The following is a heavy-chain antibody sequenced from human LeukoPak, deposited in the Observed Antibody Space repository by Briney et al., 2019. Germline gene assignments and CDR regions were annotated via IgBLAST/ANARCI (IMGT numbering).Heavy chain of an antibody. CDR1: GFTFSSYG. Sequence: PGRSLRLSCAASGFTFSSYGMHWVRQAPGKGLEWVAVISYDGSNKYYADSVKGRFTISRDNSKNTLYLQMNSLRAEDTAVYYCAKGPLGYYDSSGYYPYYFDYWGQGTLVTVSS. J-gene: IGHJ4*02. CDR3: AKGPLGYYDSSGYYPYYFDY. CDR2: ISYDGSNK. V-gene: IGHV3-30*18. D-gene: IGHD3-22*01.